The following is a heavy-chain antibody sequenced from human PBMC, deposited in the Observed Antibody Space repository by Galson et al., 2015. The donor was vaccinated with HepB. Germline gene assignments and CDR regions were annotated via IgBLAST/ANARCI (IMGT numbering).Heavy chain of an antibody. CDR2: IYWDGDK. J-gene: IGHJ3*02. CDR1: GFSLSTSGVG. Sequence: PALVKPTQTLTLTCTFSGFSLSTSGVGVGWIRQPPGKALEWLALIYWDGDKRYSPSLKSRLTITKDTSKNQVVLTMTNMDPVDTATYYCAHGLHYYDSPGGDAFDIWGQGTMVTVSS. CDR3: AHGLHYYDSPGGDAFDI. D-gene: IGHD3-22*01. V-gene: IGHV2-5*02.